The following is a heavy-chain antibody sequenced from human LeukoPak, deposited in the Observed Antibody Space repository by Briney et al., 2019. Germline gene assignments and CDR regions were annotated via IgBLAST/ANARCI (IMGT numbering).Heavy chain of an antibody. J-gene: IGHJ6*02. Sequence: GGSLRLSCAASGFVFNNYGLTWVRQAPGKGLEWVSAISNDGGGTTYADSVKGRFTISRHNSKNTLYLQMNSLRAEDTAVYYCARDATWGQGTTVTVSS. V-gene: IGHV3-23*01. CDR2: ISNDGGGT. CDR3: ARDAT. D-gene: IGHD1-26*01. CDR1: GFVFNNYG.